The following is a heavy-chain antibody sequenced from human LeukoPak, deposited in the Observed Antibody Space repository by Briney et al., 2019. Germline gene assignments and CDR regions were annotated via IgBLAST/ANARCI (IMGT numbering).Heavy chain of an antibody. J-gene: IGHJ5*02. CDR3: ARENDTYYYDSSGYYYNWFDP. CDR2: IYIGGSA. V-gene: IGHV4-61*02. Sequence: SETLSLTCTVSGGSISSGSYDWSWIRQPAGKGLEWIGRIYIGGSAHYNPSLKSRVTISVDTSNNQFSLKLSSVTAADTAVYYCARENDTYYYDSSGYYYNWFDPWGQGTLVTVSS. CDR1: GGSISSGSYD. D-gene: IGHD3-22*01.